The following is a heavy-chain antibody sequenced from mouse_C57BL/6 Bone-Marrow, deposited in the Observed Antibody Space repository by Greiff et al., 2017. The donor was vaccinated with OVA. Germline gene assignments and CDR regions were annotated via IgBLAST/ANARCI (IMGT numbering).Heavy chain of an antibody. D-gene: IGHD1-1*01. CDR3: ARRAVVASWYIDV. CDR2: IHPNSGST. Sequence: QVQLQQPGAELVKPGASAKLSCKASGYTFTSYWMHRVKQRPGQGLEWIGMIHPNSGSTNYNEKFKSKATLTVDKSSSTAYMQLSSLTSEDSAVYYCARRAVVASWYIDVWGAGATVTVSS. J-gene: IGHJ1*01. V-gene: IGHV1-64*01. CDR1: GYTFTSYW.